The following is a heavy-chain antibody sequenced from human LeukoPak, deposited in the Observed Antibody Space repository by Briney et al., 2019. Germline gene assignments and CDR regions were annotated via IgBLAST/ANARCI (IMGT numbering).Heavy chain of an antibody. D-gene: IGHD1-26*01. V-gene: IGHV1-8*01. CDR3: ATVPREGSSLDY. Sequence: ASVKVSCKASGYTFTTFDINWVRQATGQGLEWMGWLNPTTGDTGYAGRFQGRVTMTRSTFIGTAYMELNSLTPEDSAVYYCATVPREGSSLDYWGQGTLVTVSS. CDR2: LNPTTGDT. CDR1: GYTFTTFD. J-gene: IGHJ4*02.